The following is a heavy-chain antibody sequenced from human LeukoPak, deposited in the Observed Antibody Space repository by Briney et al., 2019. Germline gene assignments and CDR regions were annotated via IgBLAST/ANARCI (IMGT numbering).Heavy chain of an antibody. CDR2: FDPEDGET. V-gene: IGHV1-24*01. D-gene: IGHD3-9*01. CDR1: GDIITELA. Sequence: ASVKVSCKVSGDIITELAIHCVRQAPGKGLEWMGGFDPEDGETTYAQKFQGRVSMTEDTSTDTAYMEVSSLESDDTAVYYCVAARIDWGRNWFDPWGQGTLLIVSS. CDR3: VAARIDWGRNWFDP. J-gene: IGHJ5*02.